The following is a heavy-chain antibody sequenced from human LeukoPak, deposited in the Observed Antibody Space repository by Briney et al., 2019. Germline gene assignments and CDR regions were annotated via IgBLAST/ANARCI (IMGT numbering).Heavy chain of an antibody. Sequence: SETLSLTCAVSGGSFSGHYWSWIRQPPGEGLEWIGEINDSGCTKYNPSLKSRVTISADTSKNQFSLKLSSVTAADTAVYYCAKNNWFDPWGQGTLVTVSS. J-gene: IGHJ5*02. CDR1: GGSFSGHY. CDR2: INDSGCT. V-gene: IGHV4-34*01. CDR3: AKNNWFDP.